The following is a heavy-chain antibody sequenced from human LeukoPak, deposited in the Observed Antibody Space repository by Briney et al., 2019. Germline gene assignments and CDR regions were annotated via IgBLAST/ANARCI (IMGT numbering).Heavy chain of an antibody. CDR2: IYHSGST. J-gene: IGHJ4*02. Sequence: PSETLSLTCAVSGGSISSSNWWSWVRQPPGKGLEWIGEIYHSGSTNYNPSLKSRVTISVDKSKNQFSLKLSSVTAADTAVYYCATKHQSSNYDILTGELDYWGQGTLVTVSS. CDR1: GGSISSSNW. CDR3: ATKHQSSNYDILTGELDY. D-gene: IGHD3-9*01. V-gene: IGHV4-4*02.